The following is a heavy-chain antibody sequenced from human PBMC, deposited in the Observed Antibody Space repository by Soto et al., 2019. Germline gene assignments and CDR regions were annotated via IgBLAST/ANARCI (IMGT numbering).Heavy chain of an antibody. CDR1: GFTFSSYA. J-gene: IGHJ5*02. V-gene: IGHV3-23*01. D-gene: IGHD6-19*01. CDR2: ISGSGGST. CDR3: AKFRHSSGWVNWFDP. Sequence: PGGSLRLSCAASGFTFSSYAMSWVRQAPGKGLEWVSAISGSGGSTYYADSVKGRFTISRDNSKNTLYLQMNSLRAEDTAVYYCAKFRHSSGWVNWFDPWGQGTLVTVPS.